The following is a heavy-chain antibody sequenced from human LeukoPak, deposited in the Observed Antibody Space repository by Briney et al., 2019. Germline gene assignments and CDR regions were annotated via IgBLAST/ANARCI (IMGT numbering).Heavy chain of an antibody. V-gene: IGHV3-21*01. CDR2: ISSSSSYI. Sequence: PGGSLRLSCAASGFTFSSYSMNWVRQAPGEGLEWVSSISSSSSYIYYADSVKGRFTISRDNAKNSLYLQMNSLRAEDTAVYYCARGVGIAVARDYFDYWGQGTLVTVSS. D-gene: IGHD6-19*01. CDR3: ARGVGIAVARDYFDY. CDR1: GFTFSSYS. J-gene: IGHJ4*02.